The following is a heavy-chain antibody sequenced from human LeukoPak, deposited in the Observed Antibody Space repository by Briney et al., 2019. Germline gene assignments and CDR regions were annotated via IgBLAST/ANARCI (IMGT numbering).Heavy chain of an antibody. J-gene: IGHJ4*02. Sequence: GGSLRLSCAVSGFSFSSYWMHWVRQVPGTGLVWVSRIDSDGGSTTYADSVKGRFTISRDNANNTLYLQMNSLRAEDTAVYYCVRDSYGAFEYWGQGTLVTVSS. CDR3: VRDSYGAFEY. V-gene: IGHV3-74*01. CDR1: GFSFSSYW. CDR2: IDSDGGST. D-gene: IGHD4-17*01.